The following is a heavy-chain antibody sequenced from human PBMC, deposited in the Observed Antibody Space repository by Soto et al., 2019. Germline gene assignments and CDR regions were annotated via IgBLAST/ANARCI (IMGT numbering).Heavy chain of an antibody. CDR1: GGSISSGDYF. V-gene: IGHV4-30-4*01. J-gene: IGHJ4*02. Sequence: QVRLQESGPGLVKPSQTLSLTCTVSGGSISSGDYFWSWVRQPPGKGLEWIGYIYYTGSTSYHPSLKSRITMSVDTSKNQFSLKVSSVTAADTAVYFCARDDGYYRLYDYWGQGTLVTVSS. D-gene: IGHD3-3*01. CDR3: ARDDGYYRLYDY. CDR2: IYYTGST.